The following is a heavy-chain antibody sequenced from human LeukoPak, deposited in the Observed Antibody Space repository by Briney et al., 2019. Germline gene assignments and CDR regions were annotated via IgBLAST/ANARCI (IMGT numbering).Heavy chain of an antibody. CDR3: TRRAPRSSGPDY. D-gene: IGHD6-19*01. Sequence: GGSLRLSCTASGFTFGDYVMCWFRQAPGKGLEWVGFIRSKAYGGTTEYAASVKGRFTISRDDSKSIAYLQVNSLKTEDTAVYYCTRRAPRSSGPDYWGQGTLVTVSS. J-gene: IGHJ4*02. CDR1: GFTFGDYV. V-gene: IGHV3-49*03. CDR2: IRSKAYGGTT.